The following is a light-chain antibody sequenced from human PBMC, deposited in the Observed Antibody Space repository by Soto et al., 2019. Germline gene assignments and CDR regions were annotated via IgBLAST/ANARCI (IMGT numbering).Light chain of an antibody. CDR3: QQRNNWPPAIT. J-gene: IGKJ5*01. V-gene: IGKV3-11*01. CDR1: QSVGGH. Sequence: EIVLTQSPATLSLSPGERATLSCRASQSVGGHLAWYQQKPGQALRLLIYDASDRATGIPARFSGSGSETDCALAISSLETDDFAVYYCQQRNNWPPAITFGPGTRLEIK. CDR2: DAS.